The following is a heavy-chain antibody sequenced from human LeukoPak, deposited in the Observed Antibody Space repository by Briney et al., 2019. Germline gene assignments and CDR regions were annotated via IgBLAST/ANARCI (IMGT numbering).Heavy chain of an antibody. CDR3: ARELEPPRSSLYYYYGMDV. CDR2: IDSGTYT. Sequence: GGSLRLSCVASGFTVSSNYMSWVRQAPGKGLEWVSLIDSGTYTYYADSVKGRFTISRDNSKSTLYLQMNSLRAEDTAVYYCARELEPPRSSLYYYYGMDVWGQGTTVTVSS. J-gene: IGHJ6*02. D-gene: IGHD5-24*01. V-gene: IGHV3-53*01. CDR1: GFTVSSNY.